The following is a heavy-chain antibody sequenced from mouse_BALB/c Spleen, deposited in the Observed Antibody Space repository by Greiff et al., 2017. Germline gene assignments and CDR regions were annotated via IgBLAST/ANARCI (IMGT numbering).Heavy chain of an antibody. CDR2: IWSGGST. J-gene: IGHJ3*01. Sequence: QVHVKQSGPGLVQPSQSLSITCTVSGFSLTSYGVHWVRQSPGKGLEWLGVIWSGGSTDYNAAFISRLSISKDNSKSQVFFKMNSLQANDTAIYYCARGGGAYWGQGTLVTVSA. V-gene: IGHV2-2*02. CDR3: ARGGGAY. CDR1: GFSLTSYG.